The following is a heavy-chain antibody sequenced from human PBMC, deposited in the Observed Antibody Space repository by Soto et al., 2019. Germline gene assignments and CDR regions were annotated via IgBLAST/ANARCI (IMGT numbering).Heavy chain of an antibody. Sequence: GGSLRLSCAASGFTFSSYGMHWVRQAPGKGLEWVAVISYDGSNKYYADSVKGRFTISRDNSKNTLYLQMNSLRAEDTAVYYCAKDDAASSWYVWHYYYGMDVWGQGTTVTVSS. D-gene: IGHD6-13*01. J-gene: IGHJ6*01. CDR3: AKDDAASSWYVWHYYYGMDV. CDR2: ISYDGSNK. V-gene: IGHV3-30*18. CDR1: GFTFSSYG.